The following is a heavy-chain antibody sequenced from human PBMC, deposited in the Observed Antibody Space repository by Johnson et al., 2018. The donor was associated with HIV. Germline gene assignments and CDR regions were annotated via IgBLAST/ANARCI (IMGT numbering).Heavy chain of an antibody. D-gene: IGHD3-22*01. Sequence: VQLVESGGGLVQPGGSLRLSCAASGFTFDDYGMRWVRQGPGKGLEWVSGVNWNGDNTGYADSVKGRFPISSDNAKTSLYLQMNSLRAEDTALYYCARRSGITMISGDAFDIWGQGTMVTVSS. CDR1: GFTFDDYG. CDR2: VNWNGDNT. V-gene: IGHV3-20*04. J-gene: IGHJ3*02. CDR3: ARRSGITMISGDAFDI.